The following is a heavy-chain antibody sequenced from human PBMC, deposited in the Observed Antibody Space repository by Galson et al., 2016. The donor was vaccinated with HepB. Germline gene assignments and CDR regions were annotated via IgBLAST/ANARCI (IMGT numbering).Heavy chain of an antibody. CDR2: ISYDGSNK. J-gene: IGHJ4*02. CDR3: ARDRRRYFDWFVL. CDR1: GFTFSSYA. V-gene: IGHV3-30-3*01. D-gene: IGHD3-9*01. Sequence: SLRLSCAASGFTFSSYAMHWVRQAPGKGLKWVAVISYDGSNKYYADSVKGRFTISGDNSKNTLYLQMNSLRAEDAAVYYCARDRRRYFDWFVLWGQGTLVTVSS.